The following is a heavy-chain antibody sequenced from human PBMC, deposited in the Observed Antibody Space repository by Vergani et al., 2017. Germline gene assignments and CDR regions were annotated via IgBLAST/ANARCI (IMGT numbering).Heavy chain of an antibody. CDR1: GFTFSSYG. CDR3: ARDRGGSYADF. D-gene: IGHD1-26*01. CDR2: ICDDGSNE. Sequence: QVQLVESGGGVVQPGRSLRLSCAASGFTFSSYGMHWVRQAPGKGLEWVAIICDDGSNEHYAASVKCRFTISRDTSKNTLYLQMNSLRVEDTAVYYCARDRGGSYADFWGQGTLVTVSS. J-gene: IGHJ4*02. V-gene: IGHV3-33*01.